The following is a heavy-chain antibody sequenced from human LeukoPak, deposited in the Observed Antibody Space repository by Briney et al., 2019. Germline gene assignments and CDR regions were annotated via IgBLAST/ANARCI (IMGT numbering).Heavy chain of an antibody. CDR2: IYPGDSET. CDR1: GYNFAIYW. Sequence: GESLKISCKTSGYNFAIYWIGWVRQMPGKGLEWMGIIYPGDSETRYSPSFQGQVTISADKSISTAYLQWSSLKASDTAMYYCARRYCSSGSCSYFDYWGQGTLVTVSS. V-gene: IGHV5-51*01. CDR3: ARRYCSSGSCSYFDY. D-gene: IGHD2-15*01. J-gene: IGHJ4*02.